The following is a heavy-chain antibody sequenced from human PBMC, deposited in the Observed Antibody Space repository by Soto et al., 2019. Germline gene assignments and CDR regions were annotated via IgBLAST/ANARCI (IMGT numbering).Heavy chain of an antibody. CDR2: IYYSGST. V-gene: IGHV4-59*06. CDR3: ARALWSGFGMDV. Sequence: SETLSLTCTVSGGSISSYYWSWIRQHPGKGLEWIGYIYYSGSTYYNPSLKSRVTISVDTSKNQFSLKLSSVTAADTAVYYCARALWSGFGMDVWGQGTTVTVSS. D-gene: IGHD3-3*01. J-gene: IGHJ6*02. CDR1: GGSISSYY.